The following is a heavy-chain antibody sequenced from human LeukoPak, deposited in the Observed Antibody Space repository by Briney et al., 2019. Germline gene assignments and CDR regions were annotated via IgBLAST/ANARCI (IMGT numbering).Heavy chain of an antibody. CDR3: AKGADDFWSGYFPNFDY. D-gene: IGHD3-3*01. Sequence: PGRSLRLSCAASGFTFDDYAMHWVRQAPGKGLEWVSGISWNSGSIGYADSVKGRFTISRDNSKNTLFLQMNSLRAEDTAVYYCAKGADDFWSGYFPNFDYWGQGALVTVSS. CDR2: ISWNSGSI. V-gene: IGHV3-9*01. J-gene: IGHJ4*02. CDR1: GFTFDDYA.